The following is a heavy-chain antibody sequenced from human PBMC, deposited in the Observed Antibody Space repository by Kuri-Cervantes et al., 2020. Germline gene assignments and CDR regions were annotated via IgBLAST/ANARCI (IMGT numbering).Heavy chain of an antibody. CDR1: GYTFTSYA. CDR3: ARGTMVQGVIMLHSYYYYMDV. Sequence: ASVKVSCKASGYTFTSYAMHWVRQAPGQRLEWMGWINAGNGNTKYSQKFQGRVTITRDTSASTAYMELRSLRSDDTAVYYCARGTMVQGVIMLHSYYYYMDVWGKGTTVTVSS. J-gene: IGHJ6*03. D-gene: IGHD3-10*01. CDR2: INAGNGNT. V-gene: IGHV1-3*01.